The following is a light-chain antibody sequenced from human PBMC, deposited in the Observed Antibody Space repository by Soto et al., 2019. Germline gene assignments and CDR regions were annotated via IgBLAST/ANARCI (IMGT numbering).Light chain of an antibody. CDR1: QSVSNNY. CDR2: GAS. Sequence: EIVLTQSPGTLSLSPGERATLSCRASQSVSNNYLAWYQQKPGQAPRLLIYGASNRATGIPDRFSGSGSGTDFTLTISSLQTEDVAVYYCQQYFETPWTFGQGTKVDI. V-gene: IGKV3-20*01. CDR3: QQYFETPWT. J-gene: IGKJ1*01.